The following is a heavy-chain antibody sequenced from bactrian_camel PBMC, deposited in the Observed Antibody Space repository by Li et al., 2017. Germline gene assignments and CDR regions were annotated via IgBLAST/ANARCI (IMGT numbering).Heavy chain of an antibody. CDR3: AADIRPLGLRQTYGY. J-gene: IGHJ4*01. D-gene: IGHD1*01. CDR2: IYSDASAA. V-gene: IGHV3-2*01. CDR1: GRRKKDC. Sequence: HVQLVESGGGSVQAGGSLRLSCKVSGRRKKDCMGWVRQVPGKGLEWVSTIYSDASAAYYADSVKGRFTISKDDAKNTLYLDLATVKPEDTAKYYCAADIRPLGLRQTYGYWGQGTQVTVS.